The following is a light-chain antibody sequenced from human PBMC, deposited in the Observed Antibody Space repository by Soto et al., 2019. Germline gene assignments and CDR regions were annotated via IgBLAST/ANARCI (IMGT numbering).Light chain of an antibody. J-gene: IGKJ2*01. Sequence: DLQLTQSPSFLSASVGDRVTITCRASQGISTYLAWYLQRPGKAPKLLIYGASTLQSGVPSRFSDSGSGTEFTLTISSLQPEDFGTYYCQQLNSDWYAFGQGTKLEIK. CDR1: QGISTY. CDR2: GAS. CDR3: QQLNSDWYA. V-gene: IGKV1-9*01.